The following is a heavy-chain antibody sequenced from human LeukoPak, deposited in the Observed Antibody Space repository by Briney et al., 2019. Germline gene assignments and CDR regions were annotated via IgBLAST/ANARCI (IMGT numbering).Heavy chain of an antibody. CDR2: ISGSGGNT. CDR1: GFTFSSHA. V-gene: IGHV3-23*01. D-gene: IGHD2-2*01. CDR3: TTDPVVPAAQEYYYYGMDV. J-gene: IGHJ6*02. Sequence: PGGSLRLSCAASGFTFSSHAMTWVRQAPGKELEWVSAISGSGGNTHYADSVKGRFTISRDNSKNTLYLQMNSLKTEDTAVYYCTTDPVVPAAQEYYYYGMDVWGQGTTVTVSS.